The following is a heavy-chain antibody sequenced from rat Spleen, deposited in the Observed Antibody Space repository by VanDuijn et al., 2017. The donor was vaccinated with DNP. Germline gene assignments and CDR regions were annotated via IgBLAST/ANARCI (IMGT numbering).Heavy chain of an antibody. Sequence: EVKLVESGGGLVQPGRSLKLSCAASGFTFSTFPMAWVRQAPKKGLEWVATISTSGSRTYYPDSVKGRFTISRDNAKSSLYLQMNSLKSEDTATYYCARVAGYDYFASWGQGVMVTLSS. J-gene: IGHJ2*01. CDR2: ISTSGSRT. V-gene: IGHV5-46*01. CDR3: ARVAGYDYFAS. CDR1: GFTFSTFP. D-gene: IGHD4-3*01.